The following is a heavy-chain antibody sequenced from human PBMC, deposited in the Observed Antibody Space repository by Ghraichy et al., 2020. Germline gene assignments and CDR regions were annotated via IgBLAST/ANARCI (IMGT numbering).Heavy chain of an antibody. D-gene: IGHD3-3*01. J-gene: IGHJ4*02. V-gene: IGHV3-23*01. CDR2: ISGSGGST. CDR1: GFTFSSYA. CDR3: AKGQLRFLEWFHFDY. Sequence: GGSLRLSCAASGFTFSSYAMSWVRQAPGKGLEWVSAISGSGGSTYYADSVKGRFTISRDNSKNTLYLQMNSLRAEDTAVYYCAKGQLRFLEWFHFDYWGQGTLVTVSS.